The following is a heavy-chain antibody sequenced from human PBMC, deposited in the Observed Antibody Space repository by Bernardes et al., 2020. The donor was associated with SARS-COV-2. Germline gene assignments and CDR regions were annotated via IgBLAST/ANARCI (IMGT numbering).Heavy chain of an antibody. V-gene: IGHV3-48*03. CDR2: ISSSGSTI. CDR3: ARDLIYCTNGVCYTYYFDY. D-gene: IGHD2-8*01. CDR1: GFTFSSYE. J-gene: IGHJ4*02. Sequence: GGSLRLSCAASGFTFSSYEMNWVRQAPGKGLEWVSYISSSGSTIYYADSVKGRFTISRDNAKNSLYLQMNSLRAEDTAVYYCARDLIYCTNGVCYTYYFDYWGQGTLVTVSS.